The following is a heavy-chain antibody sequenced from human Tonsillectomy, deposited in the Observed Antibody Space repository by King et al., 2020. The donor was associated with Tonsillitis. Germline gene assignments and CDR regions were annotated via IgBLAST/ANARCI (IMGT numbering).Heavy chain of an antibody. CDR2: SNRSGST. Sequence: VQLQQWGAGLLKPSETLSLTCAVYGVSFSGYYWSWIRQPPWKGLEWIGESNRSGSTKYNPSLKSRVTISVDTAKNQLSLKLTSVTAADTAVYYCARERLTTDGFDIWGQGTMVTVSS. D-gene: IGHD4-11*01. V-gene: IGHV4-34*01. J-gene: IGHJ3*02. CDR3: ARERLTTDGFDI. CDR1: GVSFSGYY.